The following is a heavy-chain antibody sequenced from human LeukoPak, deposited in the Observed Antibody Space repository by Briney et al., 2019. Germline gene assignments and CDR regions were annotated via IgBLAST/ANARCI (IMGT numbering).Heavy chain of an antibody. CDR3: AKAYGGYESHYHRYGMDV. J-gene: IGHJ6*02. V-gene: IGHV3-74*01. CDR1: GFDFSSNL. D-gene: IGHD5-12*01. Sequence: GGSLRLSCAASGFDFSSNLMHWVRHAPGQGLVWVSRIKGDGISTNYADFVKGRFTISRENSKNILYLQMNSLRAEDTAVYYCAKAYGGYESHYHRYGMDVWGQGTSVTVSS. CDR2: IKGDGIST.